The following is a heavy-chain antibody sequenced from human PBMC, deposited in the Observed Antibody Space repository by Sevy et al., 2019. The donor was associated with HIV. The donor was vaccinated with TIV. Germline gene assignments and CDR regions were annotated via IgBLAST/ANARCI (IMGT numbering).Heavy chain of an antibody. CDR3: VGYDGGHYYYGMDV. CDR1: GFTFSSYS. J-gene: IGHJ6*02. V-gene: IGHV3-48*01. Sequence: GGSLRLSCAASGFTFSSYSMNWVRQAPGKGLEWVSYISSSSSTIYYADSVKGRFTISRDNAKNSLYLQMNSLRAEDTAVYYCVGYDGGHYYYGMDVWGQGTTVTVSS. D-gene: IGHD5-12*01. CDR2: ISSSSSTI.